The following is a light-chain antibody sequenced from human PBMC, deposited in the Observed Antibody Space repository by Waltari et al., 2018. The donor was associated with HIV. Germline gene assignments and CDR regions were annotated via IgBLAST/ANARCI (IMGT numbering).Light chain of an antibody. CDR2: EFS. J-gene: IGLJ1*01. V-gene: IGLV2-14*01. CDR3: TSYTSSTTLV. CDR1: SSDVGGYDY. Sequence: QSALTQSASVSGSPGQSITISCTGTSSDVGGYDYVSWYQQHPGKAPKLMIYEFSNRPSGVSTRFSGSKSGNTASLIISGLQAEDEADYYCTSYTSSTTLVFGTGTKVTVL.